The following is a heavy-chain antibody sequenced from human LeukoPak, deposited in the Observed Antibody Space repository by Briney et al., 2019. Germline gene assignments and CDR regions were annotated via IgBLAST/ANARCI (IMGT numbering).Heavy chain of an antibody. CDR1: GYTFTGYY. D-gene: IGHD2-15*01. CDR3: ARKSMGYCSGGSCYSDAFDI. CDR2: INPNSGGT. V-gene: IGHV1-2*06. J-gene: IGHJ3*02. Sequence: ASVKASCKASGYTFTGYYMHWVRQAPGQGLEWMGRINPNSGGTNYAQKFQGRVTMTRDTSISTAYMELSRLRSDDTAVYYCARKSMGYCSGGSCYSDAFDIWGQGTMVTVSS.